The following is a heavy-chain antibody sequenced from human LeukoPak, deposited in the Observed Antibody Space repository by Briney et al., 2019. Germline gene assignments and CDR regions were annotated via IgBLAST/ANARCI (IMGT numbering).Heavy chain of an antibody. J-gene: IGHJ3*02. CDR2: IYPNGNT. CDR1: GASISRYY. V-gene: IGHV4-4*07. D-gene: IGHD3-22*01. CDR3: ARTPPPTYYYDSSGYYGDAFDI. Sequence: PSETLSLTCTVSGASISRYYWSWIRQPAGKGLEWIGRIYPNGNTNYNPSLKSRLTMSVDTSKNQFSLKVSSVTAADTAVYYCARTPPPTYYYDSSGYYGDAFDIWGQGTMVTVSS.